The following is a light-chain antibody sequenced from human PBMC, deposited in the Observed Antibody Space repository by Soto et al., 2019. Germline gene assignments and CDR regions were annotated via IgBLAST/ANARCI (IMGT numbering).Light chain of an antibody. CDR3: QHYDTSPYT. Sequence: EIVLTQSPGTLSLSPGERATLSCRASQTISRSFLAWYQQKPGQAPRLLFFGASIRATGIPDRFSGSGSGTDFTLPINRVEPEDFAVYYCQHYDTSPYTFGQGTKLEIK. CDR1: QTISRSF. CDR2: GAS. V-gene: IGKV3-20*01. J-gene: IGKJ2*01.